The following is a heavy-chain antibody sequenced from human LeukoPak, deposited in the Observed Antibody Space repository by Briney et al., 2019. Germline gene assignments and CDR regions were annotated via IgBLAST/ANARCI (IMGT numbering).Heavy chain of an antibody. CDR2: IKQDGSDK. Sequence: GGSLRLSCATSGFTFSNYWMSWVRLAPGKGLEWVANIKQDGSDKYYVDSVKGRFTISRDNAKNSLFLQMNSLRAEDTAVYYCARDFFDKWGQGTLVTVSS. J-gene: IGHJ4*02. CDR1: GFTFSNYW. V-gene: IGHV3-7*04. CDR3: ARDFFDK.